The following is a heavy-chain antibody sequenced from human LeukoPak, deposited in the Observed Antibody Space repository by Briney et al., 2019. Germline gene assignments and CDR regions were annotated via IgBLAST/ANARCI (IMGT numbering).Heavy chain of an antibody. Sequence: NSSETLSLTCTVSGGSISSSSYYWGWIRQPPGKGLEWIGSIYYSGSTYYNPSLKSRVTISVDTSKNQFSLKLSSVTAADTAVYYCARDLSLDGWFDPWGQGTLVTVSS. J-gene: IGHJ5*02. CDR3: ARDLSLDGWFDP. CDR2: IYYSGST. CDR1: GGSISSSSYY. V-gene: IGHV4-39*07. D-gene: IGHD2-2*01.